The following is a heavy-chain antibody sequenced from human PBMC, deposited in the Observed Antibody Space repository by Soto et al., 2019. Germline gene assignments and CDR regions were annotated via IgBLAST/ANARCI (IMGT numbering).Heavy chain of an antibody. V-gene: IGHV1-2*02. CDR3: ARSSGSYSYYGMDV. J-gene: IGHJ6*02. CDR2: INPKNGDT. D-gene: IGHD1-26*01. CDR1: GYTLTRYY. Sequence: SVKVSCKSSGYTLTRYYMHWVRQAPGQGLEWMGCINPKNGDTYYAQKFQGRVTLTRDTSVSTAHMELSRLKSDDTAVYYCARSSGSYSYYGMDVWGQGTTVTV.